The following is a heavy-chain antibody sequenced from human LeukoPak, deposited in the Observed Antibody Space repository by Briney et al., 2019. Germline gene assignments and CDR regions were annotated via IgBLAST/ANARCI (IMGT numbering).Heavy chain of an antibody. J-gene: IGHJ4*02. CDR2: IYYSGST. D-gene: IGHD3-9*01. CDR1: GYSISSGYY. Sequence: SETLSLTCTVSGYSISSGYYWGWIRQPPGKGLEWIGYIYYSGSTNYNPSLKSRVTISVDTSKNQFSLKLRSVTAADTAVYYCARVTGYMIEDYFDYWGQGILVTVSS. CDR3: ARVTGYMIEDYFDY. V-gene: IGHV4-38-2*02.